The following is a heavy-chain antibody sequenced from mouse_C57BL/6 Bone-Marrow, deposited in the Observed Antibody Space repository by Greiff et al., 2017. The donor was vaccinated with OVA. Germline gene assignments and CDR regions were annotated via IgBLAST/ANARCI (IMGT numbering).Heavy chain of an antibody. CDR2: IYPRSGNT. CDR1: GYTFTSYG. J-gene: IGHJ3*01. V-gene: IGHV1-81*01. Sequence: VQLQQSGAELARPGASVKLSCKASGYTFTSYGISWVKQRTGQGLEWIGEIYPRSGNTYYNEKFKGKATLTADKSSSTAYMELRSLTSEDSAVYFCAMGGSSGYPFAYWGQGTLVTVSA. D-gene: IGHD3-2*02. CDR3: AMGGSSGYPFAY.